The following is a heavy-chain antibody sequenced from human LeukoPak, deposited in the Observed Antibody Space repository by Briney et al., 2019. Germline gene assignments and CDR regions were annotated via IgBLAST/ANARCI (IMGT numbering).Heavy chain of an antibody. J-gene: IGHJ5*02. CDR3: ARDRKAAAGTGWFAH. CDR2: ISAYNGNT. D-gene: IGHD6-13*01. CDR1: GYTFTSYG. Sequence: ASVKVSCKASGYTFTSYGISWVRQAPGQGLEWMGWISAYNGNTNYAQKLQGRVTMTTDTSTSTAYMELRSLRSDDTAVYYCARDRKAAAGTGWFAHWGQGTLVTVSS. V-gene: IGHV1-18*01.